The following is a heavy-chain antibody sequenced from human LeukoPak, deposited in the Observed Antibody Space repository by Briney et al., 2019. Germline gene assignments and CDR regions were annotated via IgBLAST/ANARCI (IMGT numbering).Heavy chain of an antibody. CDR1: GSPLSSHW. CDR3: ARDGEMPTIYFDY. CDR2: IKQDGSET. V-gene: IGHV3-7*01. Sequence: GGPLKLSGAAPGSPLSSHWMTWVRKAPGKGLNWVANIKQDGSETYYVDSVKGRFTISRDNAKNSLFLQMNSLRAEDTAVYYCARDGEMPTIYFDYWGQGTLVTVSS. D-gene: IGHD5-24*01. J-gene: IGHJ4*02.